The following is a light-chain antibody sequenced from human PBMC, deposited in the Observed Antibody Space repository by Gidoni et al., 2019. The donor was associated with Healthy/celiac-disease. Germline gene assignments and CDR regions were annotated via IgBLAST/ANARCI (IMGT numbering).Light chain of an antibody. CDR3: QQYNSYSLWT. CDR2: KAS. V-gene: IGKV1-5*03. J-gene: IGKJ1*01. CDR1: QSISSW. Sequence: DIQLPQSPSPLSASVGDRVTIPCRASQSISSWLAWYQQKPGKAPKLLIYKASSLESGVPSRFSGSGSGTEFTLTISSLQPDDFATYYCQQYNSYSLWTCGQGTKVEIK.